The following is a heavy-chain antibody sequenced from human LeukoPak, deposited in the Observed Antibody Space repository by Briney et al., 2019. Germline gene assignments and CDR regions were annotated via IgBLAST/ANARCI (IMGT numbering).Heavy chain of an antibody. J-gene: IGHJ6*03. Sequence: PSETLSLTCAVSGYSISSGYYWGWIRQLPGKGLEWIGSIYHSGSTYYNPSLKSRVTISVDTSKNQFSLKLSSVTAADTAVYYCAGFPGIAAPGAYMDVWGKGTTVTVSS. CDR1: GYSISSGYY. D-gene: IGHD6-13*01. CDR3: AGFPGIAAPGAYMDV. V-gene: IGHV4-38-2*01. CDR2: IYHSGST.